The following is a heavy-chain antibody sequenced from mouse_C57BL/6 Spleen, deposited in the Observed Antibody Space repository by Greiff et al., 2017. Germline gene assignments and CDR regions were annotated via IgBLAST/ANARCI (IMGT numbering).Heavy chain of an antibody. CDR3: ARDYYGYRSYFDY. CDR2: ISDGGSYT. V-gene: IGHV5-4*01. Sequence: DVMLVESGGGLVKPGGSLKLSCAASGFTFSSYAMSWVRQTPEKGLEWVATISDGGSYTYYPDNVKGRFTISRDNAKNNLYLQMSHLTSEDTAMYYCARDYYGYRSYFDYWGQGTTLTVSS. D-gene: IGHD2-2*01. CDR1: GFTFSSYA. J-gene: IGHJ2*01.